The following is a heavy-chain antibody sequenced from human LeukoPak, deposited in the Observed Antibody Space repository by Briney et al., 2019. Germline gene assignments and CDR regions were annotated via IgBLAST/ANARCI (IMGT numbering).Heavy chain of an antibody. CDR2: ISDSGGKT. V-gene: IGHV3-23*01. J-gene: IGHJ4*02. CDR1: GFTFSTFSNYG. D-gene: IGHD6-19*01. Sequence: GGSLRLSCAASGFTFSTFSNYGMSWVRQAPGKGLEWVSAISDSGGKTYYADSMKGRFTISRDNSKNTLYLQMNSLRAEDTAVYHCAKHGSGRYFDYWGQGTLVTVSS. CDR3: AKHGSGRYFDY.